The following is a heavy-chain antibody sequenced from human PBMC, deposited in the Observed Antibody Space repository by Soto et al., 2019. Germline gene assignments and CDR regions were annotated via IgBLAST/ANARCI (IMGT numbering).Heavy chain of an antibody. Sequence: QVQLVQSGAEVKKPGASVKVSCKASGYTFTTYGISWVRQAPGQGLEWMGWISAYSGNTKFAQKLQGRVTMTTDTSTTTTYMEMRNLTSDDTTVYYCASNFTKSSSWPYYFDYWSQGTLVTVSS. V-gene: IGHV1-18*01. D-gene: IGHD6-13*01. J-gene: IGHJ4*02. CDR3: ASNFTKSSSWPYYFDY. CDR1: GYTFTTYG. CDR2: ISAYSGNT.